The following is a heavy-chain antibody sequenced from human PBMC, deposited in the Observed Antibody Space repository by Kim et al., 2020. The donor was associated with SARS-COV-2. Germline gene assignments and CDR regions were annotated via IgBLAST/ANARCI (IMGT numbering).Heavy chain of an antibody. CDR3: AKEALLAQDY. CDR2: ISYDGSNK. J-gene: IGHJ4*02. V-gene: IGHV3-30*18. D-gene: IGHD2-8*02. CDR1: GFTFSSYG. Sequence: GGSLRLSCAASGFTFSSYGMHWVRQAPGKGLEWVAVISYDGSNKYYADSVKGRFTISRDNSKNTLYLQMNSLRAEDTAVYYCAKEALLAQDYWGQGTLVTVSS.